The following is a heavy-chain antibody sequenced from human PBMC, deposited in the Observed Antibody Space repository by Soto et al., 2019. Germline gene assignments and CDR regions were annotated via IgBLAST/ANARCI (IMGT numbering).Heavy chain of an antibody. CDR1: GFTFEDYT. CDR3: AKGQYMVVTAGCMDV. Sequence: GGSLRLSCAASGFTFEDYTMHWVRQVPGKGLEWVSLINWDGGIVYYADSVKGRFTISRDNSKNSLYLQMDSLRTEDTAWYYCAKGQYMVVTAGCMDVWGPGTTVTVSS. J-gene: IGHJ6*02. V-gene: IGHV3-43*01. D-gene: IGHD2-21*02. CDR2: INWDGGIV.